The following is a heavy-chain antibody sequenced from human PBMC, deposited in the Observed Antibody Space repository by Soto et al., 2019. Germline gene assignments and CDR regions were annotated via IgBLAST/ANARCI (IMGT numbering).Heavy chain of an antibody. CDR1: GYSFTDYF. CDR2: INPNADTT. V-gene: IGHV1-46*01. CDR3: AREFGGSRVFDH. D-gene: IGHD1-26*01. J-gene: IGHJ4*01. Sequence: RASVKVSCKTSGYSFTDYFIHWVRQAPGQGLEWMGIINPNADTTNYAQKFQGRVTVTRDTSTSTVYMEFRSLRSEDTAVYFCAREFGGSRVFDHWG.